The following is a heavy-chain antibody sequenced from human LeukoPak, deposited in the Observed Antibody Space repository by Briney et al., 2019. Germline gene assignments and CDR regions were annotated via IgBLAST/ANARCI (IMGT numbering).Heavy chain of an antibody. CDR2: ISSSGSTI. J-gene: IGHJ4*02. CDR1: GFTFNDYY. CDR3: ARVPLYCSGGSCYRIDY. Sequence: PGGSLRLSCAASGFTFNDYYMSWIRQAPGKGLEWVSYISSSGSTIDYADSVKGRLTISRDNAKNSLYLQMNSLRAEDTAVYYCARVPLYCSGGSCYRIDYWGQGTLVTVSS. D-gene: IGHD2-15*01. V-gene: IGHV3-11*04.